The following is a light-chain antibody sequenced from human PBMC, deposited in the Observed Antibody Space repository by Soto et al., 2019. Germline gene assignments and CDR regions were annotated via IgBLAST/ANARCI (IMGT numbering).Light chain of an antibody. CDR2: DAS. CDR1: QNVYNN. Sequence: EIVMTQSPATLSVSPGEGATLSCKASQNVYNNLAWYQQRPGQPPRLLIYDASTRSTGISARFSGSGYGTEFTLTNIGPQSEEFAVYVCQKCRNLPLTFGGGTKVEIK. J-gene: IGKJ4*01. V-gene: IGKV3-15*01. CDR3: QKCRNLPLT.